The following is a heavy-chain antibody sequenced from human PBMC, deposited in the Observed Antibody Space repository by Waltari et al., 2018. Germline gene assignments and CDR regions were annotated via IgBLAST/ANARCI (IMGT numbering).Heavy chain of an antibody. J-gene: IGHJ2*01. Sequence: EVQLVESGGGLVQPGGSLSLSCAASVFSFSIAWMHWVRQVPGKGLEWVSRITNDGSGTMYADSVKGRCTISRDNAKNTLFLEMNSLRVEDTAVYYCVKEAPARGDWYLDLWGRGTLLAVSS. CDR3: VKEAPARGDWYLDL. CDR2: ITNDGSGT. CDR1: VFSFSIAW. V-gene: IGHV3-74*03. D-gene: IGHD2-2*01.